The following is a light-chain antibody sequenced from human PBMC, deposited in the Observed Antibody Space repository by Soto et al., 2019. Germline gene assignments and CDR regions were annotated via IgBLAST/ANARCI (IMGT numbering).Light chain of an antibody. CDR3: QQYETYSGT. J-gene: IGKJ3*01. CDR2: RAS. Sequence: DIPMTQSPSTLSASVGDRVTITCRASQTINTWLAWYQQKPGKAPKLLIYRASNLVSGVPSRFSGSGSGTEFNLTISSLQPDDFSIYYCQQYETYSGTFGPGTKVDI. V-gene: IGKV1-5*03. CDR1: QTINTW.